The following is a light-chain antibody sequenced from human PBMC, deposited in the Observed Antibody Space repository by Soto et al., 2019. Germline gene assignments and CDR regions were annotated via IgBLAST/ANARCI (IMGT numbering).Light chain of an antibody. CDR2: DVS. V-gene: IGLV2-11*01. CDR1: SSDVGGYNY. J-gene: IGLJ2*01. CDR3: CSYAGRFTLV. Sequence: QSALTQPHSVSGSPGQSVSMSCTGTSSDVGGYNYVSRYHQHPGKAPKLMIYDVSQRPSGVPDRFSGSKSGNMASLTISGLQTEDEGDYYCCSYAGRFTLVFGGGTKLTVL.